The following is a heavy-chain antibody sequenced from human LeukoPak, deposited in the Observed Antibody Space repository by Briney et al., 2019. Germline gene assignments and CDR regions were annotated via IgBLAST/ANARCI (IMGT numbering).Heavy chain of an antibody. CDR3: ARDRSRHYYGSGSYGTGSDY. J-gene: IGHJ4*02. CDR1: GFTFSSYA. CDR2: ISGSGGST. Sequence: GGSLRLSCAASGFTFSSYAMSWVRQAPGKGLEWVSAISGSGGSTYYADSVKGRFTISRDNAKNSLYLQMNSLRAEDTAVYYCARDRSRHYYGSGSYGTGSDYWGQGTLVTVSS. V-gene: IGHV3-23*01. D-gene: IGHD3-10*01.